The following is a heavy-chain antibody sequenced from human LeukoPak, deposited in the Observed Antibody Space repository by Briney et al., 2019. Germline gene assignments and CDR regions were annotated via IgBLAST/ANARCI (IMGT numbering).Heavy chain of an antibody. J-gene: IGHJ4*02. CDR3: ASKPLYDSSGYYYRKNYFDY. V-gene: IGHV3-23*01. CDR2: ISGSGGST. CDR1: GFTFSSYA. D-gene: IGHD3-22*01. Sequence: GGSLRLSCAASGFTFSSYAMSWVRQAPGKGLEWVSAISGSGGSTYYADSVKGRFTISRDNSKNTLYLQMNSLRAEDTAVYYCASKPLYDSSGYYYRKNYFDYWGQGTLVTVSS.